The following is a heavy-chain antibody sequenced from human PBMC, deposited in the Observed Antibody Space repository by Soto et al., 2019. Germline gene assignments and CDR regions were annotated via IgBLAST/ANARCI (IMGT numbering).Heavy chain of an antibody. V-gene: IGHV4-31*01. Sequence: QVQLQESGPGLVKPSQTLSLTCTVSGGSISSGGYFWNWIRQHPGKGLEWIGYIYYSGGTYYNPSIKSLVTISVDTSKNQCALKLSSVTAADTAVYYCAREPSIWGQGTLVTVSS. J-gene: IGHJ4*02. CDR3: AREPSI. CDR2: IYYSGGT. CDR1: GGSISSGGYF.